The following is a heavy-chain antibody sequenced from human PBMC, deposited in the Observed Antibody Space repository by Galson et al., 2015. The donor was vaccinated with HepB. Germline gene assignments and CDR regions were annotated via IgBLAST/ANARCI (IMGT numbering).Heavy chain of an antibody. J-gene: IGHJ6*02. Sequence: SLRLSCAASGFTFSSYWMHWVRQAPGKGLVWVSRINSDGSSTSYADSVKGRFTISRDNAKNTLYLQMNSLRAEDTAVYYCARDDLEVTIFGEAPLAPNGMDVWGQGTTVTVSS. CDR3: ARDDLEVTIFGEAPLAPNGMDV. CDR1: GFTFSSYW. CDR2: INSDGSST. V-gene: IGHV3-74*01. D-gene: IGHD3-3*01.